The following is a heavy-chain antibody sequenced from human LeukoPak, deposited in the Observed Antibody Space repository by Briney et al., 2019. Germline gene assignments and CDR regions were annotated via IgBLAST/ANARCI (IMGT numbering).Heavy chain of an antibody. CDR3: AKDHANTPVVTN. V-gene: IGHV3-48*01. CDR2: ISSSGSTT. CDR1: GFTFSSYS. J-gene: IGHJ4*02. D-gene: IGHD2-21*02. Sequence: GGSLRLSCAASGFTFSSYSMNWVRQAPGKGLEWVSYISSSGSTTYYADSVKGRFTISRDNSKNTVDLQMNNLRVDDTAIYYCAKDHANTPVVTNWGQGILVSVSS.